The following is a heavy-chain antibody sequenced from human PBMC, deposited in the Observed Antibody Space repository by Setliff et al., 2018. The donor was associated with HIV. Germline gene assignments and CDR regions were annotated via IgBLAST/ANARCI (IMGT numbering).Heavy chain of an antibody. D-gene: IGHD2-15*01. Sequence: GSLRLSCATSGFTFSNFWMTWVRQAPGKGLEWVANIKEDGSETFYVDSVKGRFTISRDNSKNTLYLQMNSLRVEDTAVYYCARDATRGGDMDVWAKGTTVTVSS. J-gene: IGHJ6*03. CDR2: IKEDGSET. CDR1: GFTFSNFW. CDR3: ARDATRGGDMDV. V-gene: IGHV3-7*01.